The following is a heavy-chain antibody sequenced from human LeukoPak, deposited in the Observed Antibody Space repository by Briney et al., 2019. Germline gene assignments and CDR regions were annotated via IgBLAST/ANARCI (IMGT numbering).Heavy chain of an antibody. J-gene: IGHJ3*02. CDR3: VKAGYCSSTSCYSAFDI. D-gene: IGHD2-2*02. CDR1: GFTFSSSA. V-gene: IGHV3-64D*06. CDR2: ISSNGGST. Sequence: PGRSLRLSCSASGFTFSSSAMHWVRQAPGKGLEYVSAISSNGGSTYYADSVKGRFTISRDNSKNTLYLQMGSLRAEDTAVYYCVKAGYCSSTSCYSAFDIWGQGTMVTVSS.